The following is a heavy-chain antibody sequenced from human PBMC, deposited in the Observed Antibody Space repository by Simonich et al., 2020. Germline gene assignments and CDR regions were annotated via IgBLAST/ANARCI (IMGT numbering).Heavy chain of an antibody. J-gene: IGHJ6*03. Sequence: QVQLVQSGAEVKKPGASVKVSCKASGYTFTGYYMHWVRQAPGQGLEWMGWINPNSGGTNDAQKFQGRVTMTRDTSISTAYMELSRLRSDDTAVYYCARDLRGSYYYYYYMDVWGKGTTVTVSS. D-gene: IGHD1-26*01. CDR2: INPNSGGT. CDR1: GYTFTGYY. V-gene: IGHV1-2*02. CDR3: ARDLRGSYYYYYYMDV.